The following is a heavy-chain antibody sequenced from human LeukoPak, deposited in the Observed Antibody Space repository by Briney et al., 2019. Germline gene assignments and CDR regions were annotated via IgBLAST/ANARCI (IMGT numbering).Heavy chain of an antibody. V-gene: IGHV4-4*07. CDR1: GGSISSYY. Sequence: SETLSLTCTVSGGSISSYYWSWIRQPAGQGLDRIGRIYTSGSTNYNPSLKSRVTMSVDTSKNQFSLKLSSVTAADTAVYYCARDLELGIDQDAFDIWGQGTMVTVSS. D-gene: IGHD7-27*01. CDR2: IYTSGST. CDR3: ARDLELGIDQDAFDI. J-gene: IGHJ3*02.